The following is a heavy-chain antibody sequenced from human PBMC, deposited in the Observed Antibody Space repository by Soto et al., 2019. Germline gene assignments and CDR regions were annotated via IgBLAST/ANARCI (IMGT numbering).Heavy chain of an antibody. CDR3: ARLGQSSGWSHY. CDR2: IYYSGST. Sequence: PSETLSLTCSVSGDSISSRSYYWCWVRQPPGKGLEWIGSIYYSGSTYYNPSLKSRVTISVDTSKNQFSLRLTSVTAADTAVYYCARLGQSSGWSHYWGQGTLVTVSS. CDR1: GDSISSRSYY. J-gene: IGHJ4*02. V-gene: IGHV4-39*01. D-gene: IGHD6-19*01.